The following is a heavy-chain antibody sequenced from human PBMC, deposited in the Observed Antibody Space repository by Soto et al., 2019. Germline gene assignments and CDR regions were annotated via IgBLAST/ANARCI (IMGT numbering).Heavy chain of an antibody. J-gene: IGHJ4*02. D-gene: IGHD1-1*01. V-gene: IGHV3-74*01. CDR2: INGDGSTT. CDR3: ARDENWNFDY. Sequence: GGSLRLFCAASGFTFSSHWMHWVRQDPGKGLVWVSRINGDGSTTTYADSVKGRFTISRDNAKNTLYLQMNSLRAEDTAVYYCARDENWNFDYWGQGTLVTVSS. CDR1: GFTFSSHW.